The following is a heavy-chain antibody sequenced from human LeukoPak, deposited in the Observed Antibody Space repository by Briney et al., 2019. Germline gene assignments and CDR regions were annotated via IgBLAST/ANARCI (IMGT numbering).Heavy chain of an antibody. CDR1: GYSFGDYG. V-gene: IGHV1-18*01. D-gene: IGHD5-12*01. CDR3: ARDDSGAKVDIDY. Sequence: ASVNVSCKASGYSFGDYGFSWVRQAPGQGLEWLGWISAYNGNRNCAQKVEGRVTMTTDTSTSTAYLELRGLRPDDTAVYYCARDDSGAKVDIDYWGQGTLLIVSS. CDR2: ISAYNGNR. J-gene: IGHJ4*02.